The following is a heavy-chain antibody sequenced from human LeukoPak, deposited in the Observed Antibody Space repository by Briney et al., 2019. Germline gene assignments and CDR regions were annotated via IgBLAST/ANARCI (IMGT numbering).Heavy chain of an antibody. CDR3: ARRRYNWNAIDY. V-gene: IGHV3-30*03. D-gene: IGHD1-20*01. Sequence: GGSLRLSCVASGFTFSNYGMHWVRQAPGKGLEWVAVISYDETNKYYTESVKGRFTISRDNAKNSLYLQMNSLRAEDTAVYYCARRRYNWNAIDYWGQGTLVTVSS. J-gene: IGHJ4*02. CDR2: ISYDETNK. CDR1: GFTFSNYG.